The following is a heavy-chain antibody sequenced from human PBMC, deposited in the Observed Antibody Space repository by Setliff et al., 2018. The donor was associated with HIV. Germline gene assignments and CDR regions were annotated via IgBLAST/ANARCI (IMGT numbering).Heavy chain of an antibody. Sequence: GGSLRLSCAASGFTFSSYAMHWVRQAPGKGLEWVAVISYDGSNKYYADSVKGRFTISRDNAKNSLYLQMNSLRAEDTAVYYCARSPSRITMVRGVIGYYYYSMDVWGQGTTVTAP. CDR3: ARSPSRITMVRGVIGYYYYSMDV. V-gene: IGHV3-30-3*01. D-gene: IGHD3-10*01. J-gene: IGHJ6*02. CDR1: GFTFSSYA. CDR2: ISYDGSNK.